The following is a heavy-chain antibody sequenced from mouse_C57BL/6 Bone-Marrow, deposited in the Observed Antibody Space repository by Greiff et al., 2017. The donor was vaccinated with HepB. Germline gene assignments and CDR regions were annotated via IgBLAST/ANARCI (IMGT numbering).Heavy chain of an antibody. D-gene: IGHD2-5*01. Sequence: VQRVESGGDLVKPGGSLKLSCAASGFTFSSYGMSWVRQTPDKRLEWVATISSGGSYTYYPDSVKGRFTISRDNAKNTLYLQMSSLKSEDTAMYYCARRISNYVGFAYWGQGTLVTVSA. J-gene: IGHJ3*01. CDR3: ARRISNYVGFAY. V-gene: IGHV5-6*01. CDR2: ISSGGSYT. CDR1: GFTFSSYG.